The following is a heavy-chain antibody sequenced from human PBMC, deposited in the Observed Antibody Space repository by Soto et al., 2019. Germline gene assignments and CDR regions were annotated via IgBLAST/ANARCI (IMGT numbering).Heavy chain of an antibody. CDR1: GFTFSSYG. CDR3: AKDLYGY. V-gene: IGHV3-30*18. J-gene: IGHJ4*02. Sequence: GSLRLSGAASGFTFSSYGMHWVRQAPGKGLEWVAVISYDGSNKYYADSVKGRFTISRDNSKNTLYLQMNSLRAEDTAVYYCAKDLYGYWGQGTLVTVSS. D-gene: IGHD3-16*01. CDR2: ISYDGSNK.